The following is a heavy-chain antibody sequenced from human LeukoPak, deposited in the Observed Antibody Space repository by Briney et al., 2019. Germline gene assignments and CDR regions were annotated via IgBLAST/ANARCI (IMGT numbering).Heavy chain of an antibody. D-gene: IGHD3-9*01. CDR3: ARVDPGRIFSFDP. CDR2: ISPNSGGT. CDR1: GYTFTGYY. J-gene: IGHJ5*02. V-gene: IGHV1-2*02. Sequence: ASVKVSCKASGYTFTGYYMHWVRQAPGQGLEWMGWISPNSGGTNYAQKFQGRVTMTRDTSISTAYMELSRLRSDDTAVYYCARVDPGRIFSFDPWGQGTLVTVSS.